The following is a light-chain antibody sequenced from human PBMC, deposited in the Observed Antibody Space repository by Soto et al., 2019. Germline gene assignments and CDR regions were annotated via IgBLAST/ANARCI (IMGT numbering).Light chain of an antibody. Sequence: EIVLTQSPATLSLSPGERATLSCRASQSVSSYLAWYQQKPGQAPRLLIYDASHRATGIPARFSGSGSGTEFTLTISSLEPDDFAVYYCQQRSNWPPTFGQGTKLEIK. CDR1: QSVSSY. V-gene: IGKV3-11*01. CDR3: QQRSNWPPT. J-gene: IGKJ2*01. CDR2: DAS.